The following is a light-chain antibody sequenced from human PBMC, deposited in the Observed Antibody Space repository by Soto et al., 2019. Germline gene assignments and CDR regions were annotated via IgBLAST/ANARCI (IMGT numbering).Light chain of an antibody. CDR2: DTS. J-gene: IGKJ2*01. Sequence: EIVLTQSPAILSLSPGERATLSCRASQSVSTYLAWYQQKPGQAPRLLIYDTSNRASGVPARFSGSGSGTDFTLTISSLEPEDFAVYYCQHYGTAPPRYVFGQGTKLEIK. CDR3: QHYGTAPPRYV. CDR1: QSVSTY. V-gene: IGKV3-11*01.